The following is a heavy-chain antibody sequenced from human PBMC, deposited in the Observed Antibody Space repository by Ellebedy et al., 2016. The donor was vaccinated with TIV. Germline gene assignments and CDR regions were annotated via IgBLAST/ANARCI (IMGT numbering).Heavy chain of an antibody. CDR1: GGTFSSYA. CDR3: ARHPRGTMVRGVIDY. Sequence: AASVKVSCKASGGTFSSYAISWVRQAPGQGLEWMGGIIAYNGNTNDAQKLQGRVTMTTDTSTSTAYMELRSLRSDDTAVYYCARHPRGTMVRGVIDYWGQGTLVTVSS. D-gene: IGHD3-10*01. V-gene: IGHV1-18*01. J-gene: IGHJ4*02. CDR2: IIAYNGNT.